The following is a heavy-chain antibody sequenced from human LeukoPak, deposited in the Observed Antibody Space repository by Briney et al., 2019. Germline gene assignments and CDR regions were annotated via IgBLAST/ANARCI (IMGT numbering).Heavy chain of an antibody. CDR3: AKIPHPRIVGAAGYFDY. Sequence: PGGSLILSCAASGFTFSSYAMTWVRQAPGKGLEWVSAISANGGTTYYADSVKGRFTISRDNSKNTLYLQMNSLRAEDTAVYYCAKIPHPRIVGAAGYFDYWGQGTLVTVSS. CDR2: ISANGGTT. CDR1: GFTFSSYA. J-gene: IGHJ4*02. D-gene: IGHD1-26*01. V-gene: IGHV3-23*01.